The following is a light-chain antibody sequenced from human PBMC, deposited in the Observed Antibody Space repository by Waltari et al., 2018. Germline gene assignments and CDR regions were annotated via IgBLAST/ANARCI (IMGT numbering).Light chain of an antibody. CDR2: EAS. Sequence: DIHMTQSPSTLSASVGDRVTITCRASQSISTWLAWYQQKPGMPPNLLIYEASTLDRGVPSRFSGSGSGTEFTLSINSLQPDDFATYYCQHYHSFPYTFVQGTKLEIK. CDR3: QHYHSFPYT. V-gene: IGKV1-5*03. CDR1: QSISTW. J-gene: IGKJ2*01.